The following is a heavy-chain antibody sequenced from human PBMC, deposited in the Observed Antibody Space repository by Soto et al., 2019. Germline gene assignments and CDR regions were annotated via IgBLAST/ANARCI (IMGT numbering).Heavy chain of an antibody. V-gene: IGHV4-34*01. J-gene: IGHJ5*02. CDR2: INHGGST. D-gene: IGHD2-2*01. CDR3: ARGRIVLVPAAKYNWFDP. Sequence: PSETLSLTCAFYGGSFSGYYWSWIRQPPGKGLEWIGGINHGGSTNYNPSLKSRVTISVDTSKNQFSLKLSSVTAADTAVYYCARGRIVLVPAAKYNWFDPWGQGTLVTVSS. CDR1: GGSFSGYY.